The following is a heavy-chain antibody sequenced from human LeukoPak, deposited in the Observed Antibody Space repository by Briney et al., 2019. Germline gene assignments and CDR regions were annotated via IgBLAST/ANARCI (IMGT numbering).Heavy chain of an antibody. CDR2: IYSGGST. V-gene: IGHV3-53*01. Sequence: GGSLRLSCAASGFTVSSNYMSWVRQAPGKGLEWVSVIYSGGSTYYADSVKGRFTISRDNAKNSLYLQMNSLRAEDTAVYYCARDPEWELRGGAFDIWGQGTMVTVSS. D-gene: IGHD1-26*01. J-gene: IGHJ3*02. CDR1: GFTVSSNY. CDR3: ARDPEWELRGGAFDI.